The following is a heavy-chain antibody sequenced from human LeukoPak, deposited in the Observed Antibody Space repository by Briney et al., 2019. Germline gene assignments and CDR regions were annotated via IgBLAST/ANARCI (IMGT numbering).Heavy chain of an antibody. V-gene: IGHV1-2*02. CDR3: ARGGRYYDFWSGYSGAEYFQH. Sequence: ASVKVSCKASGYTFTDHYIHWVRQAPGQGLVWMGWINPNSGDTNYAQKFQGRVTMTRDTSISTINMELRRLTSDDTAVYYCARGGRYYDFWSGYSGAEYFQHWGQGTLVTVSS. J-gene: IGHJ1*01. CDR1: GYTFTDHY. CDR2: INPNSGDT. D-gene: IGHD3-3*01.